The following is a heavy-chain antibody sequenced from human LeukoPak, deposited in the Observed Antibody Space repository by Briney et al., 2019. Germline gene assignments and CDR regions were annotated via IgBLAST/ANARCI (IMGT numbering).Heavy chain of an antibody. CDR2: ISAYNGNT. Sequence: ASVKVSCKASGYTFTSYGISWVRQAPGQGLEWMGWISAYNGNTNYAQKLQGRVTMTTDTSTSTAYMELRSLRSDDTAVYYCARDLGKGAMGDLSFDYWGQGTLVTVSS. CDR1: GYTFTSYG. J-gene: IGHJ4*02. V-gene: IGHV1-18*01. D-gene: IGHD1-26*01. CDR3: ARDLGKGAMGDLSFDY.